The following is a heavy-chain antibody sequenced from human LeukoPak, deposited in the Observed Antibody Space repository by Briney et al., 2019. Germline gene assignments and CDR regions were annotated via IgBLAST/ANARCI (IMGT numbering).Heavy chain of an antibody. CDR2: IHDTGST. V-gene: IGHV4-59*02. CDR3: ARGSTDVYWYLDV. CDR1: GRSVSTFY. Sequence: SETLSLTCIVSGRSVSTFYWSWLRQSPGTGLEWIGFIHDTGSTAYNPSLKSRVTISLETSKNQLSLMLTSVTAADTAMYYCARGSTDVYWYLDVWGRGTLVTVSS. J-gene: IGHJ2*01. D-gene: IGHD1-26*01.